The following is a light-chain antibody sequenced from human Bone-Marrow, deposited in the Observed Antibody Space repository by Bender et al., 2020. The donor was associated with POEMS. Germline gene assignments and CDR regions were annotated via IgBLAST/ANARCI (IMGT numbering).Light chain of an antibody. CDR3: LMWVDPTDLWV. CDR2: DSF. V-gene: IGLV3-21*02. J-gene: IGLJ3*02. CDR1: NIRTYN. Sequence: SSLLTQPPSVSVAPGQTADITCGGGNIRTYNVHWYQQKPGQAPVLVVYDSFDRPSGIPERFSGSDSGNTATLTIRGVEAGDEADYYCLMWVDPTDLWVFGGGTKLTVL.